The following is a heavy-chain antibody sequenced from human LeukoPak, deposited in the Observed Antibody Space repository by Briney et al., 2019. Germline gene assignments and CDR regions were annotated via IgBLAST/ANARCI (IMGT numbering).Heavy chain of an antibody. V-gene: IGHV4-39*01. CDR1: GGSIRNSSFY. Sequence: PSETLSLTCAVSGGSIRNSSFYWGWIRQPPGKGLEWIARIYNSGTTYYNPSIKSRITIFVDTSKNQVSLKVRSVTAADTAVYYCARGHVGSYAYYCYYGMDVWGQGTTVTVSS. CDR3: ARGHVGSYAYYCYYGMDV. J-gene: IGHJ6*02. D-gene: IGHD2-8*01. CDR2: IYNSGTT.